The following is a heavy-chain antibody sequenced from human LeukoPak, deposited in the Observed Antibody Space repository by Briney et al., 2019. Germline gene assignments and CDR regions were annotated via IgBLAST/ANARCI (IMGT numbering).Heavy chain of an antibody. V-gene: IGHV1-2*02. Sequence: GASVKVSCKASGYTFTGYYMHWVRQAPGQGLEWVGWINPNSGGTNYAQKFQGRVTITRDTSISTAYMELSRLRSDDTAVYYCARGLGYSYGYFDYWGQGTLVTVSS. D-gene: IGHD5-18*01. CDR3: ARGLGYSYGYFDY. CDR2: INPNSGGT. J-gene: IGHJ4*02. CDR1: GYTFTGYY.